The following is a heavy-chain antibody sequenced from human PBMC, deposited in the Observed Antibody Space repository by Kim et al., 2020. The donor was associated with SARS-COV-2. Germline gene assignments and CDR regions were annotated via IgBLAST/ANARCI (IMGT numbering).Heavy chain of an antibody. CDR3: AREGRLMDYYYYSGMDV. J-gene: IGHJ6*02. D-gene: IGHD2-8*01. V-gene: IGHV3-21*01. Sequence: VTGRSTISRDNAKNSLYLQMNSLGAEDAALYYCAREGRLMDYYYYSGMDVWGQGTTVTVSS.